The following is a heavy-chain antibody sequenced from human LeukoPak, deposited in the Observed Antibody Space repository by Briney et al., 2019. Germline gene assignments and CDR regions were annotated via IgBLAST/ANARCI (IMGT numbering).Heavy chain of an antibody. CDR1: GASISSPTYY. CDR2: IYYTGST. Sequence: SETLSLTCSVSGASISSPTYYWSWIRQRPGEGLEWIGYIYYTGSTNYNPSLKSRATISVDTSKNQFSLKLSSVTAADTAVYYCARDRTGTTIMDWFDPWGQGTLVTVSS. J-gene: IGHJ5*02. V-gene: IGHV4-61*01. D-gene: IGHD1-7*01. CDR3: ARDRTGTTIMDWFDP.